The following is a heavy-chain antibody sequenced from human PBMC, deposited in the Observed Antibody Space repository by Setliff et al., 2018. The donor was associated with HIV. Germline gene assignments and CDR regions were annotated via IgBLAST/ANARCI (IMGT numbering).Heavy chain of an antibody. CDR1: GGAFSGYA. CDR2: LIPILGIA. J-gene: IGHJ3*02. D-gene: IGHD3-22*01. V-gene: IGHV1-69*10. CDR3: AKGYYHDSRGYPTGPAFDI. Sequence: GASVKVSCKASGGAFSGYALSWVRQAPGQGLEWMGGLIPILGIAQYAQKFHGRVTISADTSTTTAYLEVSSLRSEDTAVYYCAKGYYHDSRGYPTGPAFDIWGQGTMVTV.